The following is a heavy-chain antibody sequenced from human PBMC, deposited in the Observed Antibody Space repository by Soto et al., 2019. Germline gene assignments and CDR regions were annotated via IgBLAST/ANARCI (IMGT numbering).Heavy chain of an antibody. V-gene: IGHV3-30*18. Sequence: QVQLVESGGGVVQPGRSLRLSCAASGFTFSSYGMHWVRKAPGKGLEWVAVISYDGSNKYYADSVKGRFTISRDNSKNTLYLQMNSLRAEDTAVYYWAKADAMATMSDWGQGTLFTVSS. CDR1: GFTFSSYG. CDR3: AKADAMATMSD. CDR2: ISYDGSNK. D-gene: IGHD5-12*01. J-gene: IGHJ4*02.